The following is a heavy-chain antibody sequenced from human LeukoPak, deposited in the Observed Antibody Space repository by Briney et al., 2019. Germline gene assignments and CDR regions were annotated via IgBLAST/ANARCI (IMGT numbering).Heavy chain of an antibody. D-gene: IGHD2-21*01. J-gene: IGHJ5*02. Sequence: GGTLRLSCAASGFTFSDYWRMWVRQAPGKGLEWVAQVSVDGSEKYYVDSVRGRFTISRDNAKNSLDLQMNTLRVDDTAVYYCVRDATRGGDLDHWGQGTLVTVSS. V-gene: IGHV3-7*01. CDR1: GFTFSDYW. CDR2: VSVDGSEK. CDR3: VRDATRGGDLDH.